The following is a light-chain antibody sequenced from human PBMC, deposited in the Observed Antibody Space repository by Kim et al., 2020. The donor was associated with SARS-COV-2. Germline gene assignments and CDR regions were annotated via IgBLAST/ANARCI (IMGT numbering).Light chain of an antibody. V-gene: IGLV3-1*01. CDR1: KLRNKN. Sequence: VSPGQTASITSSGDKLRNKNACWYQQKPGQSPCLVIYHCNQRPSGIPERFSGSNSVNTATLTITETQAMDEADYYCQAWDSSTVVFGGGTQLTVL. CDR3: QAWDSSTVV. J-gene: IGLJ2*01. CDR2: HCN.